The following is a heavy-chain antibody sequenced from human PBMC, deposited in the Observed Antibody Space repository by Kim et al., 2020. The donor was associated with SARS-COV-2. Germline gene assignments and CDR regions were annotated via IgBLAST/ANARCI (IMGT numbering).Heavy chain of an antibody. CDR3: ARTVIITYDFWSGYYNDPGN. J-gene: IGHJ4*02. D-gene: IGHD3-3*01. CDR1: GFTFSSYS. CDR2: ISSSSSYI. V-gene: IGHV3-21*01. Sequence: GGSLRLSCAASGFTFSSYSMNWVRQAPGKGLEWVSSISSSSSYIYYADSVKGRFTISRDNAKNSLYLQMNSLRAEDTAVYYCARTVIITYDFWSGYYNDPGNWGQGALVTVS.